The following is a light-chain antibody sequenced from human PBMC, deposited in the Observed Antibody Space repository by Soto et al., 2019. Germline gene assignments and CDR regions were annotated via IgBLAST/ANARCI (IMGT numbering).Light chain of an antibody. CDR3: QQSENFPLT. CDR2: DVS. CDR1: QDIRKY. Sequence: DIQMTQSPSSLSASVGDRVTVTCQASQDIRKYLSWYQQKPGKVPKLLIYDVSNLETGVPARFSGSGSGTQFTFTISSLQPEDIATYFCQQSENFPLTFGGGTKVEIK. J-gene: IGKJ4*01. V-gene: IGKV1-33*01.